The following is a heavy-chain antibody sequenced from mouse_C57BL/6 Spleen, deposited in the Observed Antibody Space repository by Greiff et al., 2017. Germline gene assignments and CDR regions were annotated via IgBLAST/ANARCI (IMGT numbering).Heavy chain of an antibody. D-gene: IGHD2-4*01. V-gene: IGHV1-81*01. Sequence: QVQLKQSGAELARPGASVKLSCKASGYTFTSYGISWVKQRTGQGLEWIGEIYPRSGNTYYNEKFKGKATLTADKSSSTAYMELRSLTSEDAAVYFCARKMVDDYEGSYYFDYWGQGTTLTVSS. CDR2: IYPRSGNT. CDR3: ARKMVDDYEGSYYFDY. J-gene: IGHJ2*01. CDR1: GYTFTSYG.